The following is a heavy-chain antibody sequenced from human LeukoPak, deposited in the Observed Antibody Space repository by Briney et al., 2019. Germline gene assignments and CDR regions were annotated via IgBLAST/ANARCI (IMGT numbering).Heavy chain of an antibody. J-gene: IGHJ4*02. Sequence: SETLSLTCTVSGYSISSDYYWGWIRQPPGKGLEWIGSIYHSGSTYYNPSLKSRVTISVDTSKNQFSLKLSSLTAADTAVYYCARGTLLGSSSSLLFDYWGQGTLVTVSS. CDR1: GYSISSDYY. CDR2: IYHSGST. V-gene: IGHV4-38-2*02. CDR3: ARGTLLGSSSSLLFDY. D-gene: IGHD6-13*01.